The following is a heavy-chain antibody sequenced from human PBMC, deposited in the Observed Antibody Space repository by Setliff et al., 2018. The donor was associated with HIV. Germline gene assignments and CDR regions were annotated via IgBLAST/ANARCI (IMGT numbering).Heavy chain of an antibody. V-gene: IGHV3-7*01. Sequence: GGSLRLSCAASGFMFGVDWMSWVRQTPGKGLEWVASVTPDGGDKYYANSMRGRFTISRDNGKNAVYLQMNSLTAEDTALYYCVGDLARVIAHWGQGTLVTVSS. CDR1: GFMFGVDW. CDR3: VGDLARVIAH. D-gene: IGHD2-21*01. CDR2: VTPDGGDK. J-gene: IGHJ4*02.